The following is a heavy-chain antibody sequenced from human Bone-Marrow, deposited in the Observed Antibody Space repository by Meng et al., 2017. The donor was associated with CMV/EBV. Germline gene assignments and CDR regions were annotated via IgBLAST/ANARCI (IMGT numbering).Heavy chain of an antibody. Sequence: ASVKVSCKASGYTFTGYYMHWVRQAPGQGLEWMGWINPNSGGTNYAQKFQGRVTMTRDTSISTAYMELSRLRSDDTAVYYCARPPPHSSGYYGYWGQGTLVTVSS. J-gene: IGHJ4*02. CDR1: GYTFTGYY. CDR3: ARPPPHSSGYYGY. D-gene: IGHD3-22*01. V-gene: IGHV1-2*02. CDR2: INPNSGGT.